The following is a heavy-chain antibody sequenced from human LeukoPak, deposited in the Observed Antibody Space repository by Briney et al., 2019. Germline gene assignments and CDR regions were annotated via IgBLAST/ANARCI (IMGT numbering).Heavy chain of an antibody. D-gene: IGHD3-9*01. J-gene: IGHJ4*02. CDR2: IYTSGST. CDR3: ARVAAGRYDILTGYSYYFDY. CDR1: GGSISSYY. Sequence: KPSETLSLTCTVSGGSISSYYWSWIRQPPGKGLEWIGRIYTSGSTNYNPSLKSRVTMSVDTSKNQFSLKLSSVTAADTAVYYCARVAAGRYDILTGYSYYFDYWGQGTLVTVSS. V-gene: IGHV4-4*07.